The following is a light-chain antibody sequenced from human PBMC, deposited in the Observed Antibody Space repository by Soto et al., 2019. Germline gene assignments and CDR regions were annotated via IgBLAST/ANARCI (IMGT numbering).Light chain of an antibody. J-gene: IGKJ4*01. Sequence: LVLTQSPGTLSLSPGETATLSCRASQSVSNIYLGWYQQKPGQAPRLLIYGTSSRATGIPDRFSGSGSGTDFTLTISRLEPEDFAVYYCQQFSSYPLTFGGGTKVDIK. CDR1: QSVSNIY. CDR2: GTS. CDR3: QQFSSYPLT. V-gene: IGKV3-20*01.